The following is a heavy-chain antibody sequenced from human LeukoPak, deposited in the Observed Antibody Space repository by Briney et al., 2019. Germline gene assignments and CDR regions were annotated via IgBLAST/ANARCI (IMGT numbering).Heavy chain of an antibody. D-gene: IGHD6-6*01. V-gene: IGHV1-69*05. Sequence: SVSVSCKASVGTFSSYAISWVRQAPGQGLEWRGGIIPIFGTANYAQKFQGRVTITTDESTSTAYMELSSLRSEDTAVYYCARTEYSSSSHYYYYYMDVWGKGTTVTVSS. CDR1: VGTFSSYA. CDR3: ARTEYSSSSHYYYYYMDV. J-gene: IGHJ6*03. CDR2: IIPIFGTA.